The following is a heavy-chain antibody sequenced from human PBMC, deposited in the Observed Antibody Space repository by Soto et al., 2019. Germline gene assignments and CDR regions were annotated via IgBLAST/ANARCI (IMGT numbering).Heavy chain of an antibody. D-gene: IGHD3-10*01. V-gene: IGHV4-59*08. CDR1: GGSISNLY. J-gene: IGHJ6*02. Sequence: QLQLQESGPGLVNPSETLSLTCTVSGGSISNLYCSWFRQPPGKGLEWIGYIYHSGSTSYNPSLKSRVTMSVDSSKNQFSLMLNSVTATDTAIYYCARQGFGELHGLVDVWGQGTTVTVSS. CDR2: IYHSGST. CDR3: ARQGFGELHGLVDV.